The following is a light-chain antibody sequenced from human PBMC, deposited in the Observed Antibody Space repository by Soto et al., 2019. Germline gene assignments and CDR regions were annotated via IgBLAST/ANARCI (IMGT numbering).Light chain of an antibody. CDR3: QQYHSYSS. CDR2: RAS. J-gene: IGKJ2*01. Sequence: DIQMTQSPSTLSAFVGDRVTITCRASQSIRNWLAWYQQKPGKAPKLLMYRASTLESGVPSRFSGSGSGTEFTLTISSLQPDDFATYYCQQYHSYSSFGQGTKLEIK. CDR1: QSIRNW. V-gene: IGKV1-5*03.